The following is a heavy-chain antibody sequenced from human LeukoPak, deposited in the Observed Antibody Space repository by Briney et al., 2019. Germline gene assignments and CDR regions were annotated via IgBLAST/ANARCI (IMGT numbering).Heavy chain of an antibody. CDR1: GFTFSSYW. D-gene: IGHD6-19*01. CDR2: IKQDGSEK. Sequence: PGGSLRLSCAASGFTFSSYWMSWVRQAPGKGLEWVANIKQDGSEKYYVDSVKGRFTISRDNAKNSLYLQMNSLRAEDTAVYYCARGDIAVAAPRHYYYYGMDVWGQGTTVTVSS. J-gene: IGHJ6*02. V-gene: IGHV3-7*01. CDR3: ARGDIAVAAPRHYYYYGMDV.